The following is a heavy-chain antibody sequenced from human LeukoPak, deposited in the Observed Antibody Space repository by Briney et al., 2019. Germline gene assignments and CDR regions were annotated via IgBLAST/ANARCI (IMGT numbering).Heavy chain of an antibody. CDR2: MNPNSGNT. V-gene: IGHV1-8*03. J-gene: IGHJ4*02. CDR1: GYTFTSYD. D-gene: IGHD3-9*01. CDR3: AREPLIKFLTGYHYYFDY. Sequence: GASVKVSCKASGYTFTSYDINWVRQATGQGLEWMGWMNPNSGNTGYAQKFQGRVTITRNTSISTAYMELSSLRSEDTAVYYCAREPLIKFLTGYHYYFDYWGQGTLVTVSS.